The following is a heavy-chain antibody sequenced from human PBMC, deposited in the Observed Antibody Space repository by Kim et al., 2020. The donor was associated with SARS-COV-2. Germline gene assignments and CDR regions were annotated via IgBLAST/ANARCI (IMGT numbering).Heavy chain of an antibody. CDR2: ISAYNGNT. D-gene: IGHD1-1*01. Sequence: ASVKVSCKASGYTFTSYGISWVRQAPGQGLEWMGWISAYNGNTNYAQKLQGRVTMTTDTSTSTAYMELRSLRSDDTAVYYCAIAKLERNWYGMDVWGQGTTVTVSS. J-gene: IGHJ6*02. V-gene: IGHV1-18*04. CDR1: GYTFTSYG. CDR3: AIAKLERNWYGMDV.